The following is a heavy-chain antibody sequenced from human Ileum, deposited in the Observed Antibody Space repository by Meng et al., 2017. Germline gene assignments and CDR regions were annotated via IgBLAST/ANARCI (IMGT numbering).Heavy chain of an antibody. J-gene: IGHJ3*02. V-gene: IGHV4-4*02. CDR1: GGSISNSNW. D-gene: IGHD4-17*01. CDR2: IYPGGGT. Sequence: SETLSLTCVVSGGSISNSNWWSCVRQPPGKGLEWIGQIYPGGGTNYNPSLKSRATISVDESKNQFSLKLTSVTAADTAVYYCVRNGAGLKAFDIWGQGTVVTI. CDR3: VRNGAGLKAFDI.